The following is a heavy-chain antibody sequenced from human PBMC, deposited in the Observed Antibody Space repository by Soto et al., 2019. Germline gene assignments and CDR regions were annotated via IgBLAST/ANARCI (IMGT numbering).Heavy chain of an antibody. CDR3: ARENDYDFWSGYFAFDY. CDR1: GFTFSSYS. Sequence: GGSLRLSCAASGFTFSSYSINWVRQAPGKGLEWVSSISSSSSYIYYADSVKGRFTISRDNAKNSLYLQMNSLRAEDTAVYYCARENDYDFWSGYFAFDYWGQGTLVTVSS. D-gene: IGHD3-3*01. J-gene: IGHJ4*02. V-gene: IGHV3-21*01. CDR2: ISSSSSYI.